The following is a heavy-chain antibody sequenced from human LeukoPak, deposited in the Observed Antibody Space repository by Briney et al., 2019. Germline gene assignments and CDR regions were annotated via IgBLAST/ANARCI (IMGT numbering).Heavy chain of an antibody. V-gene: IGHV3-21*01. CDR1: GFTFSSYS. Sequence: GGSLRLSCAASGFTFSSYSMNWVRQAPGKGLEWVSSISSSNSYIYYADPVKGRFTISRDNAKNSLYLQMNSLRAEDTALYYCAREGARDSSGYYGDAFDIWGQGTMVTVSS. CDR3: AREGARDSSGYYGDAFDI. CDR2: ISSSNSYI. D-gene: IGHD3-22*01. J-gene: IGHJ3*02.